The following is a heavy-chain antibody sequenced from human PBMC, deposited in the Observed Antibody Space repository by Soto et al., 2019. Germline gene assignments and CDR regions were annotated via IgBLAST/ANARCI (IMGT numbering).Heavy chain of an antibody. J-gene: IGHJ4*02. Sequence: QVQLVESGGGVVQPGRSLRLSCAASGFTFSSSGMHWVRQAPGKGLEWVAVISYDGSNKFYADSVKGRFTISRDNFRNTLDLQMNSLRAEDTAVYYCAKEFHSWNYFDYWGQGTLVTVSS. CDR1: GFTFSSSG. CDR2: ISYDGSNK. V-gene: IGHV3-30*18. D-gene: IGHD1-20*01. CDR3: AKEFHSWNYFDY.